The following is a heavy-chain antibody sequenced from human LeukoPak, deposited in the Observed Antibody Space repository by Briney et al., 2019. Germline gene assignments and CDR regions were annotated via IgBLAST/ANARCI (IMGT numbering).Heavy chain of an antibody. V-gene: IGHV1-69*13. CDR3: ARDILRITMIVVVTGPFDY. J-gene: IGHJ4*02. CDR1: GGTFSSYA. CDR2: IIPIFGTA. Sequence: ASVKVSCKASGGTFSSYAISWVRQAPGQGLEWMGGIIPIFGTANYAQKFQGRVTITADESTSTAYMELSSLRSEDTAVYYCARDILRITMIVVVTGPFDYWGQGTLVTVSS. D-gene: IGHD3-22*01.